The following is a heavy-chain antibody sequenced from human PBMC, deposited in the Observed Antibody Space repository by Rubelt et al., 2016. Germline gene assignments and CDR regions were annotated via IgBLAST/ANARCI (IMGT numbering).Heavy chain of an antibody. V-gene: IGHV4-34*01. CDR2: INHSGST. Sequence: QVQLQQWGAGLLKPSETLSLTCAVYGGSFSGYYWSWIRQPPGKGLEWIGEINHSGSTNYNPSLKGRVTISVDTSKNQFSRKLGSVTAADTAVYYCARGRGTMVRNHDYWGQGTLVTVSS. D-gene: IGHD3-10*01. CDR1: GGSFSGYY. CDR3: ARGRGTMVRNHDY. J-gene: IGHJ4*02.